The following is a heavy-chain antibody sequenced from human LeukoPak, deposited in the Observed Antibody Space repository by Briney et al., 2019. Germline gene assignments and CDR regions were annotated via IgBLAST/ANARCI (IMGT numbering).Heavy chain of an antibody. CDR3: ARGGGGYCSGGSCFNPDWFDP. V-gene: IGHV4-34*01. CDR2: INHSGST. J-gene: IGHJ5*02. D-gene: IGHD2-15*01. CDR1: GGSFSGYY. Sequence: PSDTLSLTCAVYGGSFSGYYWSWIRQPPGKGLEWIGEINHSGSTNYNPYLNRRVTIAVDTSKNQFSLKLSSVTAADTAVYYCARGGGGYCSGGSCFNPDWFDPWGQGTLVTVSS.